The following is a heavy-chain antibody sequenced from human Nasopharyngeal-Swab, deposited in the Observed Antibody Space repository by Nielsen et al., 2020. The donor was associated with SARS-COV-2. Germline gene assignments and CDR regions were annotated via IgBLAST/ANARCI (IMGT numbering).Heavy chain of an antibody. J-gene: IGHJ4*02. D-gene: IGHD6-19*01. CDR2: IYYSGST. CDR3: ARDMGESSGWPDPFDY. V-gene: IGHV4-59*01. Sequence: WSRQPPGKGLEWIGYIYYSGSTNYNPSLRSRVTISVDTSKNQFSLKLSSVTAADTAVYYCARDMGESSGWPDPFDYWGQGTRVTVSS.